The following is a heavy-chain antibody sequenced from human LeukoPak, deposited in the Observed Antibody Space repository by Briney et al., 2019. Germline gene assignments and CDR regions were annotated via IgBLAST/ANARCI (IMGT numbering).Heavy chain of an antibody. Sequence: GGSLRLSCSASGFTFSRYAMHWVRQAPGKGLEYVSAISSNGGSTYYADSVKGRFTIPRDNSKNTLYLQMSSLRAEDTAVYYCVKDGSGGYYTYYFDYWGQGTLVTVSS. CDR2: ISSNGGST. CDR1: GFTFSRYA. D-gene: IGHD3-10*01. CDR3: VKDGSGGYYTYYFDY. V-gene: IGHV3-64D*06. J-gene: IGHJ4*02.